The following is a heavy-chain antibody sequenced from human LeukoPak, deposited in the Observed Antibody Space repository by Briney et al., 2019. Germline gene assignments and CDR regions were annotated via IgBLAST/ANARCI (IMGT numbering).Heavy chain of an antibody. V-gene: IGHV4-39*07. Sequence: PSETLSLTCTVSGGSIGSSSYYWGWIRQPPGKGLEWIGSIYYSGSTYYNPSLKSRVTISVDTSKNQFSLKLSSVTAADTAVYYCARDLVAAAGINWFDPWGQGTLVTVSS. D-gene: IGHD6-13*01. CDR3: ARDLVAAAGINWFDP. CDR2: IYYSGST. J-gene: IGHJ5*02. CDR1: GGSIGSSSYY.